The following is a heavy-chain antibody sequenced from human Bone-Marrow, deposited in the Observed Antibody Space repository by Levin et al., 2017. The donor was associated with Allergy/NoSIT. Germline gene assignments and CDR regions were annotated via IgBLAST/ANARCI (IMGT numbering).Heavy chain of an antibody. D-gene: IGHD1-1*01. CDR2: IYVNGNT. V-gene: IGHV4/OR15-8*02. Sequence: SETLSLTCAVSGGSISNSNCWSWVRQPPGKGLEWIGEIYVNGNTNYNPSLKSRVTISIDKSRNQFALKLNSVTAADTAVSYCARARPYNDTVMDVWGRGTTVTVSS. J-gene: IGHJ6*04. CDR1: GGSISNSNC. CDR3: ARARPYNDTVMDV.